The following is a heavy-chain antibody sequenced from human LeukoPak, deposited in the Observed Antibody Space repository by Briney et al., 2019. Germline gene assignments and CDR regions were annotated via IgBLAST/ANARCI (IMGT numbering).Heavy chain of an antibody. V-gene: IGHV4-4*07. J-gene: IGHJ4*02. CDR2: IYASGST. D-gene: IGHD6-19*01. CDR3: AREVGQYSSGWLSSEYYFDY. Sequence: SETLSLTYTVSGGSISSYYWSWIRQPAGKGLEWIGRIYASGSTNYNPSLKSRVTMSVDTSKNQFSLKLSSVTAADTAVYYCAREVGQYSSGWLSSEYYFDYWGQGTLVTVSS. CDR1: GGSISSYY.